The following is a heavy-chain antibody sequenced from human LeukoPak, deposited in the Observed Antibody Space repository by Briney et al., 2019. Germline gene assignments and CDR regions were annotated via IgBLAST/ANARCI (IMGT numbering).Heavy chain of an antibody. V-gene: IGHV3-33*01. CDR2: MYYDGSNE. D-gene: IGHD1-1*01. Sequence: PGGSLRLSCAASGFIFSSYAMHWVRQAPGKGLEWVAVMYYDGSNEYHADSVKGRFTISRVNSKNTLYLQMNSLRVEDTAVYYCARDRGGNWVDAFDIWGQGTMVTVSS. J-gene: IGHJ3*02. CDR1: GFIFSSYA. CDR3: ARDRGGNWVDAFDI.